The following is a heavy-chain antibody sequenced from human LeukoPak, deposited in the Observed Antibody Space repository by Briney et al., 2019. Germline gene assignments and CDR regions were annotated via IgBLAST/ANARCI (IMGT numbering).Heavy chain of an antibody. CDR3: ARDFNSGYGSGSYYNPYYFDY. J-gene: IGHJ4*02. Sequence: PGGSLRLSCAAAGFTLDDYGLSWVRQAPWTGLEWASGINWNGGSAGYADSVKGRFTISRDNAKNSLYLQMNSLRAEDTALYYCARDFNSGYGSGSYYNPYYFDYWGQGTLVTVSS. D-gene: IGHD3-10*01. CDR2: INWNGGSA. V-gene: IGHV3-20*04. CDR1: GFTLDDYG.